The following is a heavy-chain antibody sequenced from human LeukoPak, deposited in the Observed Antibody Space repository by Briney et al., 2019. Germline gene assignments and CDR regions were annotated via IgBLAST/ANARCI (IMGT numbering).Heavy chain of an antibody. CDR2: IYYSGST. CDR1: GGSISSYY. Sequence: SETLSLTCTVSGGSISSYYWSWIRQPPGKGLEWIGHIYYSGSTNYSPSLKNRVTISVDTSKNQFSLKLSSVTAADTALYYCARASGYSYPYYYGMDVWGQGTTVTVSS. CDR3: ARASGYSYPYYYGMDV. J-gene: IGHJ6*02. D-gene: IGHD5-18*01. V-gene: IGHV4-59*01.